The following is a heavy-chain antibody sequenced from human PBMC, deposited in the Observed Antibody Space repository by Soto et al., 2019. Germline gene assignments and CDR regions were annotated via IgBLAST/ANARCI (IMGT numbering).Heavy chain of an antibody. J-gene: IGHJ3*02. Sequence: GASVKVSCKASGGTFSSYAISWVRQAPGQGLEWRGGIIPIFGTANYAQKFQGRVTITADESTSTAYMELSSLRSEDTAVYYCARVEGYYDSSGYYPPAAFDIWGQGTMVTVSS. CDR1: GGTFSSYA. D-gene: IGHD3-22*01. V-gene: IGHV1-69*13. CDR3: ARVEGYYDSSGYYPPAAFDI. CDR2: IIPIFGTA.